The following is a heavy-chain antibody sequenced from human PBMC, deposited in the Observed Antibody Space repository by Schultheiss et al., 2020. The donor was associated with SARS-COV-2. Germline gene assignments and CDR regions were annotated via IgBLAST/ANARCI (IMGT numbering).Heavy chain of an antibody. CDR1: GGSISSSSYY. CDR3: ARHGDANYDYVWGSYRKNGFDY. J-gene: IGHJ4*02. CDR2: IYYSGST. V-gene: IGHV4-61*05. Sequence: GSLRLSCTVSGGSISSSSYYWSWIRQPPGKGLEWIGYIYYSGSTNYNPSLKSRVTISVDTSKNQFSLKLSSVTAADTAVYYCARHGDANYDYVWGSYRKNGFDYWGQGTLVTVSS. D-gene: IGHD3-16*02.